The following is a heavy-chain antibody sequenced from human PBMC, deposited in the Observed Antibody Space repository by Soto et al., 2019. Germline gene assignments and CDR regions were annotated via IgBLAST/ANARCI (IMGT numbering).Heavy chain of an antibody. Sequence: PSETLSLTCTVSGGSISSYYWSWIRQPPGKGFEWIWYIYYSGSTNYNPSLKSRVTISVDTSKNQFSLKLSSVTAADTAVYYCARGTIFGVVNGYYYYGMDVWGQGTTVTVS. CDR3: ARGTIFGVVNGYYYYGMDV. CDR1: GGSISSYY. J-gene: IGHJ6*02. CDR2: IYYSGST. V-gene: IGHV4-59*01. D-gene: IGHD3-3*01.